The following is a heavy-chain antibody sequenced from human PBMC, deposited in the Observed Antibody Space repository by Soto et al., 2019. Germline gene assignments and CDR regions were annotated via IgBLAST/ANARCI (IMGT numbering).Heavy chain of an antibody. Sequence: QLQLQESGTGLVKPSETLSLTCTVSGGSISSSSYFWGWIRQPPGKGLEWIGSIYYSGSTYYNPSLKSRVTVSVDTSKNQFSLKLSSVTAADTAVYYCARHRSDFWFDPWGQGTLVTVSS. V-gene: IGHV4-39*01. CDR1: GGSISSSSYF. J-gene: IGHJ5*02. D-gene: IGHD2-15*01. CDR2: IYYSGST. CDR3: ARHRSDFWFDP.